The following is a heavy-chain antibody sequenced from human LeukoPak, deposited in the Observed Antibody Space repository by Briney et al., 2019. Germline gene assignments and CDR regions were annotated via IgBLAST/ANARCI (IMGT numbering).Heavy chain of an antibody. CDR1: GGSISSGSYY. J-gene: IGHJ5*02. CDR3: ARGRGSCSSTSCYIWFDP. D-gene: IGHD2-2*02. CDR2: IYTSGST. Sequence: SQTLSLTCTVSGGSISSGSYYWSWIRQPAGKGLEWIGRIYTSGSTNYNPSLKSRVTISVDTSKNQFSLKLSFVTAADTAVYYCARGRGSCSSTSCYIWFDPWGQGTLVTVSS. V-gene: IGHV4-61*02.